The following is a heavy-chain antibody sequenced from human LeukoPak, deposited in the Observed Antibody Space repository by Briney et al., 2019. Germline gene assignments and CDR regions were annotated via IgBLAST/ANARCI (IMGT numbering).Heavy chain of an antibody. CDR1: GFTFDEYG. D-gene: IGHD2-21*02. CDR2: INWSGESP. V-gene: IGHV3-20*04. Sequence: GGSLRLSCAASGFTFDEYGISWVRQAPGKGLEWVAGINWSGESPHYADSVKGRFTISRDNAKNSLYLQMNSLRVEDTALYYCAGTRRGGDCFDYWGQGTLITVSS. CDR3: AGTRRGGDCFDY. J-gene: IGHJ4*02.